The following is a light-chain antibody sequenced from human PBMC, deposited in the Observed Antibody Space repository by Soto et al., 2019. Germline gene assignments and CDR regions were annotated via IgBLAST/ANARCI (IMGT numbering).Light chain of an antibody. J-gene: IGKJ1*01. V-gene: IGKV1-17*03. CDR2: SAS. CDR3: LQSNSYPWT. CDR1: QGIRTY. Sequence: DIQMTQSPSAMSASVGDRVTITCRASQGIRTYLAWFQQKPGKVPKRLIFSASSVQSGVPSRFSVSGSGTEFTLTISSLQPEDVATYYCLQSNSYPWTFGQGTKVQI.